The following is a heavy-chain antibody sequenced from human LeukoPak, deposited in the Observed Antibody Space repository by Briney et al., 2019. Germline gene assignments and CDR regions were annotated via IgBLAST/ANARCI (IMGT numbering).Heavy chain of an antibody. CDR2: VYYSGST. CDR1: GGSVRGYY. V-gene: IGHV4-59*02. CDR3: ARRGGGSWLLHRKAFDI. J-gene: IGHJ3*02. Sequence: SETLSLTCTVSGGSVRGYYWSWIRQPPGKGLEWIGYVYYSGSTNSNPSLKSRVTISVDTSKNQFSLKLSSVTAADTAVYYCARRGGGSWLLHRKAFDIWGQGTMVTVSS. D-gene: IGHD2-15*01.